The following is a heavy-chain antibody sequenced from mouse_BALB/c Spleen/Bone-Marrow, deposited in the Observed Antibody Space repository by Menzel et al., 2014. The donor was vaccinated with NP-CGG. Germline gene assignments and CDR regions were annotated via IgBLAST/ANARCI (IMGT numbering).Heavy chain of an antibody. CDR3: ARIYYYGRDY. J-gene: IGHJ2*01. D-gene: IGHD1-1*01. V-gene: IGHV1-7*01. CDR2: INPSTGYT. CDR1: GYTFANYW. Sequence: VKLQESGAELAKPGASVKMSCKASGYTFANYWMHWVKQRPGQGLEWIGYINPSTGYTEYNQKFKDKATLTADKSSSTAYMQLSSLTSEDSAVYYCARIYYYGRDYWGQGTTLTVSS.